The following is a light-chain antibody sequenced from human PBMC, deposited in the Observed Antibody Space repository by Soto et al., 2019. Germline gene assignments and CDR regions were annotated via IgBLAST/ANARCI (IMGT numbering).Light chain of an antibody. CDR1: SSDVGGYND. V-gene: IGLV2-14*01. CDR3: SSYTSSSIDYV. CDR2: EVS. Sequence: QSALTQPASVSGSPGQWVTISCTGTSSDVGGYNDVSWYQQHPGKAPKLMIYEVSNRPSGVSNRFSGSKSGNTASLTISGLQAEDEADYYCSSYTSSSIDYVFGTGTKVTVL. J-gene: IGLJ1*01.